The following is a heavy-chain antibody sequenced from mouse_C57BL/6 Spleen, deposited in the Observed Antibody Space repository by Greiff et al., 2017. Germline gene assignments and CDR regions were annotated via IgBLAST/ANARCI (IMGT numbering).Heavy chain of an antibody. CDR2: INPNNGGT. V-gene: IGHV1-26*01. Sequence: VQLQQSGPELVKPGASVKISCTASGYTFTDYYMNWVKQSHGKSLEWIGDINPNNGGTSYNQKFKGKATLTVDKSSSTAYMELRSLTSEDSAVYYCARGDGWYFEVWGTGTTVTVSS. D-gene: IGHD3-3*01. CDR1: GYTFTDYY. CDR3: ARGDGWYFEV. J-gene: IGHJ1*03.